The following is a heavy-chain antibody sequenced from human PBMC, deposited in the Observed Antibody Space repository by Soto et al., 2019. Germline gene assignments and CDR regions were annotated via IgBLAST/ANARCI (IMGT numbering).Heavy chain of an antibody. Sequence: ASVKVSCKASGYLFTAYSMHWVRLAPGQGLEWMGVVNPSGGSTKYAQNFQGRVTMTRDTSTTTIYMELSSLRSDDTAIYYCARGENCSGGTCYSEYFHRWGQGTLVTVSS. V-gene: IGHV1-46*01. D-gene: IGHD2-15*01. CDR3: ARGENCSGGTCYSEYFHR. J-gene: IGHJ1*01. CDR1: GYLFTAYS. CDR2: VNPSGGST.